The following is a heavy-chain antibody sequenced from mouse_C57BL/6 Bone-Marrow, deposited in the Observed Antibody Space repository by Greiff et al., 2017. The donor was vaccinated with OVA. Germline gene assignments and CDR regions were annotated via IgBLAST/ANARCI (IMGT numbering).Heavy chain of an antibody. CDR2: ISSGSSTI. CDR1: GFTFSDYG. CDR3: AREFLWYFDV. V-gene: IGHV5-17*01. J-gene: IGHJ1*03. Sequence: DVMLVESGGGLVKPGGSLKLSCAASGFTFSDYGMHWVRQAPEKGLEWVAYISSGSSTIYYADTVKGRFTISRDNAKNTLFLQMTSLRSEDTAMYYCAREFLWYFDVWGTGTTVTVSS.